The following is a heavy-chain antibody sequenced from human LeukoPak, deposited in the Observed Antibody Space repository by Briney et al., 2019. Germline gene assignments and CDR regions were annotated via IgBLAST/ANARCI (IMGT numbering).Heavy chain of an antibody. Sequence: PGGSLRLSCAASGFTFSSYAMSWVRQAPGKGLEWVSAISGSGGSTCYADSVKGRFTISRDNSKNTLYLQMNSLRAEDTAVYYCAKDPDYYDSSGYSHFDYWGQGTLVTVSS. V-gene: IGHV3-23*01. CDR2: ISGSGGST. D-gene: IGHD3-22*01. J-gene: IGHJ4*02. CDR3: AKDPDYYDSSGYSHFDY. CDR1: GFTFSSYA.